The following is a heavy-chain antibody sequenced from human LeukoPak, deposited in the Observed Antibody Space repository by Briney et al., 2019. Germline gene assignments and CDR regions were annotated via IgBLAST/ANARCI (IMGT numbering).Heavy chain of an antibody. Sequence: PGGSLRLSCAVSGFSFSNFWMSWVRQAPGKGLEWVSAISMSGGSTYYADSVKSRFTISRDNFKNTLYLQMNSLRAEDTAIYYCAKDTDFFPSTTCALDYWGQGTLVTASS. V-gene: IGHV3-23*01. CDR1: GFSFSNFW. J-gene: IGHJ4*02. CDR3: AKDTDFFPSTTCALDY. D-gene: IGHD2-2*01. CDR2: ISMSGGST.